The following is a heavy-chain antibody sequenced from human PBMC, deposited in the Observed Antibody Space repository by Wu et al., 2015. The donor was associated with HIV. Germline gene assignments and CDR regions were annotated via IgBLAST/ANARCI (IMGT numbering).Heavy chain of an antibody. CDR3: ARELEGASGYPLPLVYYGMDV. Sequence: QVQLVQSGAEVKKPGASVKVSCKASGYTFTSYYMHWVRQAPGQGLEWMGIINPSGGSTSYAQKFQGRVTMTRDTSTSTVYMELSSLRSEDTAVYYCARELEGASGYPLPLVYYGMDVWGQGTTVTVSS. CDR2: INPSGGST. CDR1: GYTFTSYY. D-gene: IGHD5-12*01. J-gene: IGHJ6*02. V-gene: IGHV1-46*01.